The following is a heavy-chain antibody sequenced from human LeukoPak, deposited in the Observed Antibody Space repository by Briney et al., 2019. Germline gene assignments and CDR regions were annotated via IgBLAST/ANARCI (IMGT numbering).Heavy chain of an antibody. J-gene: IGHJ6*03. CDR1: GGSFSGYY. V-gene: IGHV4-34*01. Sequence: SETLSLTCAVYGGSFSGYYWSWIRQPPGKGLEWIGEINHSGSTNYNPSLKSRVTISVDTSKNQFSLKLGSVTAADTAVYYCARGNGVVVPAARGYYYYMDVWGKGTTVTVSS. D-gene: IGHD2-2*01. CDR3: ARGNGVVVPAARGYYYYMDV. CDR2: INHSGST.